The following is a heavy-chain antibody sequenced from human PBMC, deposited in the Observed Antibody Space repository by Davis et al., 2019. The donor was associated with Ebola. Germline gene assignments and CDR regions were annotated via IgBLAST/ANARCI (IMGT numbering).Heavy chain of an antibody. D-gene: IGHD3-22*01. Sequence: SETLSLTCPVSGGSISSYYWSWIRQPPGKGLEWIGYIYYSGSTNYNPTLKSRVTISVDTSKNQFSLKLGSVTAADTAVYYCARRLYYYDSSGYYGRAYYFDYWGQGTLVTVSS. V-gene: IGHV4-59*08. CDR3: ARRLYYYDSSGYYGRAYYFDY. CDR2: IYYSGST. CDR1: GGSISSYY. J-gene: IGHJ4*02.